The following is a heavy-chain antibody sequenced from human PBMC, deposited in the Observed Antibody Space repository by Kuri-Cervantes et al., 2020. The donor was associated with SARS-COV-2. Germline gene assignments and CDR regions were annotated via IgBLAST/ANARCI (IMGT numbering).Heavy chain of an antibody. CDR3: ARATPLRRLLVISQGGAFEI. CDR1: GYTFTGYY. V-gene: IGHV1-2*04. D-gene: IGHD3-22*01. CDR2: INPNSGGT. J-gene: IGHJ3*02. Sequence: ASVKVSCKASGYTFTGYYMHWVRQAPGQGLEWMGWINPNSGGTNYAQKFQGWVTMTRDTSISTVYMELSRLRSDDTAVYYCARATPLRRLLVISQGGAFEIWGQGTMVTVSS.